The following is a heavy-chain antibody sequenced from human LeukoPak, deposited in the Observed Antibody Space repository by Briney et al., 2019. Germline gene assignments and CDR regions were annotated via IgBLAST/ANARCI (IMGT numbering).Heavy chain of an antibody. J-gene: IGHJ5*02. Sequence: ASVKVSFKACVYTFTSYDINWVRQATGQGLEWMGWMNPNSGNTGYAQKFQGRVTITRNTSISTACMELSSLRSEDTAVYYCARTLKITMRRWFDPWGQGTLVTVS. D-gene: IGHD3-22*01. CDR1: VYTFTSYD. CDR2: MNPNSGNT. V-gene: IGHV1-8*03. CDR3: ARTLKITMRRWFDP.